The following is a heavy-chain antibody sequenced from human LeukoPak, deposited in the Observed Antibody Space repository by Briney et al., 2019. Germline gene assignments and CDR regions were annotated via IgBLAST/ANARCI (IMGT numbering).Heavy chain of an antibody. V-gene: IGHV1-2*02. CDR3: ASEYYDILTGYYYGMDV. J-gene: IGHJ6*02. D-gene: IGHD3-9*01. Sequence: GASVTVSCKASGYTFTGYYMHWVRQAPGQGLEWMGWINPNSGGTNYAQKFQGRVTMTRDTSISTAYMELSRLRSDDTAVYYCASEYYDILTGYYYGMDVWGQGTTVTVSS. CDR2: INPNSGGT. CDR1: GYTFTGYY.